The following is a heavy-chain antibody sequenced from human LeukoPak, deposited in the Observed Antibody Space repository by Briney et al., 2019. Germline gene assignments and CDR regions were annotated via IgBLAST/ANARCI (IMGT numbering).Heavy chain of an antibody. D-gene: IGHD3-16*02. Sequence: GGSLRLSCAAARFTFSNYAMSWVRQAPGKGLEWVSAISGSGGSTYYADSVKGRFTISRDNSKNTLYLQMNSLRAEDTAVYYCAPIRLGELSSLWGQGTLVTVSS. J-gene: IGHJ4*02. V-gene: IGHV3-23*01. CDR1: RFTFSNYA. CDR3: APIRLGELSSL. CDR2: ISGSGGST.